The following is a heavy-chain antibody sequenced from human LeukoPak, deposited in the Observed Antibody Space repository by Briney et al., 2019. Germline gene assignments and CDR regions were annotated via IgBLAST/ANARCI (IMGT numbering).Heavy chain of an antibody. CDR2: ISHDGSNK. V-gene: IGHV3-30*18. Sequence: GRSLRLSCAASGFTFSSYGRHWVRQAPGKGLEWVAVISHDGSNKYYADSVKGRFTISRDNSKNTLYLQMNSLRAEDTAVYYCAKDRDSSSWYLDYWGQGTLVTVSS. CDR3: AKDRDSSSWYLDY. CDR1: GFTFSSYG. J-gene: IGHJ4*02. D-gene: IGHD6-13*01.